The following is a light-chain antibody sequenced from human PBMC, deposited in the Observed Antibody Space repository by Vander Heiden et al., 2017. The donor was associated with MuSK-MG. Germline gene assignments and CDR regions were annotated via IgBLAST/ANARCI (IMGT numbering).Light chain of an antibody. CDR2: DAS. CDR3: QQDDNLPIA. J-gene: IGKJ4*01. CDR1: QDISNY. Sequence: DIQMTQSPSSLSASVGDRVTITCQASQDISNYLNWYQQKPGKAPKLLIYDASNLEIGVPSRFSGSGSVTDFTFTISSLQPEDLATYYFQQDDNLPIAFGGGTKVEIK. V-gene: IGKV1-33*01.